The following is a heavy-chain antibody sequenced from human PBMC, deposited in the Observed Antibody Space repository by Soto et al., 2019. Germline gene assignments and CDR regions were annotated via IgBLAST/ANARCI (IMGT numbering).Heavy chain of an antibody. V-gene: IGHV4-34*02. CDR1: GRSMSGYN. CDR3: ARNGVGFGFDI. D-gene: IGHD3-10*01. J-gene: IGHJ3*02. CDR2: IGPTGVT. Sequence: QVQQQQWGARLLKPSETLSLTCAEYGRSMSGYNWSWLRRSPVRGLAWIGEIGPTGVTNYGPSFMSRVTVSVDTSKYELSLRLTQVTAADTATYLCARNGVGFGFDIWGLGTMVSVSS.